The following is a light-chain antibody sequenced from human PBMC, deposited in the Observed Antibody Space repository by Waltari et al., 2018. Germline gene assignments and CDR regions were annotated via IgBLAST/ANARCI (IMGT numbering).Light chain of an antibody. J-gene: IGLJ2*01. CDR1: TSDIGAYNY. Sequence: QSALTQPASVSGSPGQSITISCTGTTSDIGAYNYVSWYQLHPGKAPKLIIYDVTKRPSGVSQRFSGSKSGNTASLTISGLQAEDEADYYCCSYADSRGVFGGGTTLTVL. CDR2: DVT. CDR3: CSYADSRGV. V-gene: IGLV2-23*02.